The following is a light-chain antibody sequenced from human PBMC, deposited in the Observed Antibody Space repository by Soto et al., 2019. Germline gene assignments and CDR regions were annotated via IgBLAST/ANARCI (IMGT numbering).Light chain of an antibody. J-gene: IGKJ2*01. CDR2: KTS. Sequence: IVMTQIPLSSPVTLGQPAPISCRSSQSFVDGDGNPYLSWLQQRPGRPPRLLIYKTSNGFAGVPDRFSGSGAGTDFTLKISRVEAEDVGLYYCKQAKFPYTFGQGTKLEIK. CDR1: QSFVDGDGNPY. CDR3: KQAKFPYT. V-gene: IGKV2-24*01.